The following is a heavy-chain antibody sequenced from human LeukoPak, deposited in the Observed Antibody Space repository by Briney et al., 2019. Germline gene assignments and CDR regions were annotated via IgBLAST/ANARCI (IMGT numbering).Heavy chain of an antibody. CDR2: ISWNSGSV. Sequence: GRSLRLTCAASGVPFDDYSMHWVRQPPGKGLEWVSGISWNSGSVGYADSVKGRFTISRDNAKNSLYLQMNSLRAEDTALYFCTKDMGGEVSSSDYWGQGTLVTVSS. CDR1: GVPFDDYS. J-gene: IGHJ4*02. D-gene: IGHD6-6*01. V-gene: IGHV3-9*01. CDR3: TKDMGGEVSSSDY.